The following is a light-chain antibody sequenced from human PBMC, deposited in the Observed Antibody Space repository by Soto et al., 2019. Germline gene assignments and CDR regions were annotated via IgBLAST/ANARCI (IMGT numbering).Light chain of an antibody. Sequence: QSALTQPASVSGSPGQSITISCTGTSSDVGGYNYVSWYQQHPGKVPKLMIYDVTHRPSGVSNRFSGSKSGNTASLTISGLQAEDEADYYCSSYTTSNNVVFGGGTKLTVL. CDR3: SSYTTSNNVV. CDR2: DVT. J-gene: IGLJ2*01. CDR1: SSDVGGYNY. V-gene: IGLV2-14*03.